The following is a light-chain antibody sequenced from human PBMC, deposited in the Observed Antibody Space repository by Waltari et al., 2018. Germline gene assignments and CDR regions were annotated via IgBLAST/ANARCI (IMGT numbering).Light chain of an antibody. CDR1: SSDVGGYNY. CDR2: DVS. V-gene: IGLV2-14*03. J-gene: IGLJ2*01. CDR3: SSYTSSTTLLLI. Sequence: QSALTQPASVSGSPGQSITISCTGTSSDVGGYNYVSWYPKHPGKAPKHLIYDVSSRPSGVSNRFSASKSGNTASLIISGLQAEDEADYYCSSYTSSTTLLLIFGGGTKLTVL.